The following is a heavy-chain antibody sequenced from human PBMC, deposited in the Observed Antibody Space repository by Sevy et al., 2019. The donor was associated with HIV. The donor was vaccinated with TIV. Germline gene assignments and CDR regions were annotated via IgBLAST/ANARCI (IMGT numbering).Heavy chain of an antibody. Sequence: RGSLRLSCAASGFDFGTYSMNWVRQAPGKGLEWVSSISSKNDYIFYADSVKGRFTISKDNAKNSLYLQMNSLRVEDTAVYYCAREGDCIGIDCYDDWRLPSYYYYPMDVWGQGTTVTVSS. CDR2: ISSKNDYI. CDR1: GFDFGTYS. V-gene: IGHV3-21*01. D-gene: IGHD2-2*01. CDR3: AREGDCIGIDCYDDWRLPSYYYYPMDV. J-gene: IGHJ6*02.